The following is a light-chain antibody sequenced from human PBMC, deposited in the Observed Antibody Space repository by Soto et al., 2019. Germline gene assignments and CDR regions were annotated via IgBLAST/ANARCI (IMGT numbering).Light chain of an antibody. CDR3: QQSGSSPRT. CDR2: DAS. CDR1: QSVRNVY. Sequence: EIVLTQSPGTLSSSPGERATLSCRASQSVRNVYLDWYQQKPGQAPRLLIYDASNRATGIPDRFSGSGSGTDFTLTINSLQPEDFAMYYCQQSGSSPRTFGQGTKLEIK. J-gene: IGKJ2*01. V-gene: IGKV3-20*01.